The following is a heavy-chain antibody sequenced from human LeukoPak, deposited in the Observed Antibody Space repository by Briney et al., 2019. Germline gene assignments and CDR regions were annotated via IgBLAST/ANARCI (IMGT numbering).Heavy chain of an antibody. CDR2: ISSSSSYI. CDR3: ARELGDYSDYGMDV. V-gene: IGHV3-21*01. Sequence: GGSLRLSCAASGLTFSSYSMNWVRQAPGKGLEWVSSISSSSSYIYYADSVKGRFTISRDNAKNSLYLQMNSLRAEDTAVYYCARELGDYSDYGMDVWGQGTTVTVSS. D-gene: IGHD4-17*01. J-gene: IGHJ6*02. CDR1: GLTFSSYS.